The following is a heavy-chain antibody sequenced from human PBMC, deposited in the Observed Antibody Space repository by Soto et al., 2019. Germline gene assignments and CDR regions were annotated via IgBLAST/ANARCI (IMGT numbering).Heavy chain of an antibody. D-gene: IGHD2-15*01. CDR3: ARDPGLDGGKRHNDY. V-gene: IGHV1-18*01. Sequence: ASVKVSCKASGYTFTSYGISWVRQAPGQGLEWVGWISAYNGNTNYAQKLQGRVTMTTDTSTSTAYMELRSLRSDDTAVYYCARDPGLDGGKRHNDYWGQGTLVTVSS. J-gene: IGHJ4*02. CDR1: GYTFTSYG. CDR2: ISAYNGNT.